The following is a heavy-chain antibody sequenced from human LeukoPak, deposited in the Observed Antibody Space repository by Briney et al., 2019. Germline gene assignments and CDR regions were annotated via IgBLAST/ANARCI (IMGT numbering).Heavy chain of an antibody. CDR1: GFTVSDNY. D-gene: IGHD4-11*01. Sequence: GGSLRLSCAASGFTVSDNYISWVRQAPGKGLEWVSIVHIGRQIYYADSVRGRFTISRDNAKNSLYLQMNSLRAEDTAVYYCARWYSNYIGYYYYYMDVWGKGTTVTVSS. CDR3: ARWYSNYIGYYYYYMDV. CDR2: VHIGRQI. J-gene: IGHJ6*03. V-gene: IGHV3-69-1*01.